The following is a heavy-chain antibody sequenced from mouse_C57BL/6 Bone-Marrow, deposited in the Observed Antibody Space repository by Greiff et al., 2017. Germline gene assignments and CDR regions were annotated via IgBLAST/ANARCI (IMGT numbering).Heavy chain of an antibody. Sequence: QVHVKQSGAELVRPGASVTLSCKASGYTFTDYEMHWVQQTPVHGLEWIGAIDPETGGTAYNQKFKGKAILTADKSSSTAYMELRSLTSEDSAVYYCTRDHYCSSYWGQGTTLTVSS. J-gene: IGHJ2*01. V-gene: IGHV1-15*01. CDR1: GYTFTDYE. D-gene: IGHD1-1*01. CDR3: TRDHYCSSY. CDR2: IDPETGGT.